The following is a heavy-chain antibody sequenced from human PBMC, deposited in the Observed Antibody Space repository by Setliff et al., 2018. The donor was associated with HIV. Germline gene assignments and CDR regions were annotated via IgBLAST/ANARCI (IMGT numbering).Heavy chain of an antibody. J-gene: IGHJ6*02. CDR2: IYNSGYT. Sequence: SETLSLTCKVSGAPISSYYWNWIRQPPGKGLEWIGYIYNSGYTNYKPSLQSRVTIPLDTSKNQFSLNLRSVTAADTAVYYCARGDGYRGNDAYYDSGMDVWGQGSTVTVSS. D-gene: IGHD5-12*01. CDR1: GAPISSYY. CDR3: ARGDGYRGNDAYYDSGMDV. V-gene: IGHV4-59*01.